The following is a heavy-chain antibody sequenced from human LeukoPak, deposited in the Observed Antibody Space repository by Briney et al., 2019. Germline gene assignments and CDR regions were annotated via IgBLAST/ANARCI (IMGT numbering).Heavy chain of an antibody. CDR3: ARGLYCSSSTSCYDYGMDV. V-gene: IGHV1-69*01. D-gene: IGHD2-2*01. CDR2: FIPILGTP. Sequence: SVKVSCKTSRGIFRSYGLNWVRQAPGQGLEWMGGFIPILGTPKYAQNLQGRVTITADESTSTGYMELSSLRYEDTAVYCCARGLYCSSSTSCYDYGMDVWGQGTTVTVSS. CDR1: RGIFRSYG. J-gene: IGHJ6*02.